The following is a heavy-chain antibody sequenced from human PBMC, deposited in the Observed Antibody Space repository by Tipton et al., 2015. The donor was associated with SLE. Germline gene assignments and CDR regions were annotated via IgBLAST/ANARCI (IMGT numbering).Heavy chain of an antibody. CDR1: GGSISSSSYY. CDR3: ATWRGYDFCTGYSPYYFDY. V-gene: IGHV4-39*07. J-gene: IGHJ4*02. Sequence: TLSLTCTVSGGSISSSSYYWGWIRQPPGKGLEWIGSIYYSGSTYYNPSLKSRVTISVDTSKNQSSLKLSSVTAADTAVYYCATWRGYDFCTGYSPYYFDYSGQGTLVTVSS. CDR2: IYYSGST. D-gene: IGHD3-3*01.